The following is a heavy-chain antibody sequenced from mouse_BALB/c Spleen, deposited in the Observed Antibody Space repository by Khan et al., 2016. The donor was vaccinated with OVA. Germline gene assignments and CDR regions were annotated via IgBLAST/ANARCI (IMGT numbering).Heavy chain of an antibody. Sequence: EVQLQESGPGLVKPSQSLSLTCTVTGYSITRDYAWNWIRQFPGNKLEWMGYITNSGRTNYNPSLKSRISITRDTSKNQFFLQLNSVTTEDTATYYCASELGRYYAMDNWGQGTSVTVSS. CDR3: ASELGRYYAMDN. V-gene: IGHV3-2*02. J-gene: IGHJ4*01. D-gene: IGHD4-1*01. CDR2: ITNSGRT. CDR1: GYSITRDYA.